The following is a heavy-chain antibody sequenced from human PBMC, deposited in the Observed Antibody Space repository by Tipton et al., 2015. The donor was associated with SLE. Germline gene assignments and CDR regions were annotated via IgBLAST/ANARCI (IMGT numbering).Heavy chain of an antibody. J-gene: IGHJ4*02. CDR1: GYSISSGYY. CDR3: ARGWGSG. CDR2: IYHSGSA. Sequence: TLSLTCAVSGYSISSGYYWGWIRQPPGKGLEWIGSIYHSGSAYYNPSLKSRVTISVDTSKNQFSLNLTSVTAADTALYYCARGWGSGWGQGTLVTVSS. V-gene: IGHV4-38-2*01. D-gene: IGHD6-19*01.